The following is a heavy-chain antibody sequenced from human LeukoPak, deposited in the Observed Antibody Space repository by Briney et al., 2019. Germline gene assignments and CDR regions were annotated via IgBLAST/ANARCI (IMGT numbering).Heavy chain of an antibody. CDR1: GLTFSTYA. J-gene: IGHJ3*02. CDR3: TKAGSGYDFGAFDT. CDR2: IGSGGDNT. V-gene: IGHV3-23*01. D-gene: IGHD5-12*01. Sequence: PGGSLRLSCTASGLTFSTYAMTWVRQAPGKGLEWVSTIGSGGDNTYYADSVKGRFTISRDNSKNTLYLQMSSLRAEDTAMYYCTKAGSGYDFGAFDTWGQGTVVTVSS.